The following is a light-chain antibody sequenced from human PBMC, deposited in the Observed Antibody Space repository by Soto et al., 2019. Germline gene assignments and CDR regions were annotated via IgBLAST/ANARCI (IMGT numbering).Light chain of an antibody. V-gene: IGKV3-20*01. J-gene: IGKJ1*01. CDR1: QSVSSSY. CDR3: QQYGNSPQT. CDR2: AAS. Sequence: GLTQSPGTLSLSPGERATLSCRASQSVSSSYLAWYQQKPGQAPRLLIYAASSRATGIPDRFSGSGSGTDFTLTISRLEPEDFAVYYCQQYGNSPQTFGQGTKVDIK.